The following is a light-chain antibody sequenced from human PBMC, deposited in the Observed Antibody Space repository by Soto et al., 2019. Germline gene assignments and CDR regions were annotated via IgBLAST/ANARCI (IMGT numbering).Light chain of an antibody. CDR1: QSINTW. CDR2: DAS. CDR3: QQYYSSSIS. V-gene: IGKV1-5*01. J-gene: IGKJ3*01. Sequence: DIPMTQSPSTLSASVGDIVTITCRASQSINTWVAWYQQKPGKAPTILIHDASTLESGVPSRFSGSGSGTEFTLTISSLQPEDFATYYCQQYYSSSISFGPGTKVDIK.